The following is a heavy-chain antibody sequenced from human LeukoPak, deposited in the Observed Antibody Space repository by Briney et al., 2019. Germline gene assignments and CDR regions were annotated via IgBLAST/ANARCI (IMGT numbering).Heavy chain of an antibody. CDR3: ARADAHSSSYIFQH. CDR2: ISAYNGNT. D-gene: IGHD6-13*01. V-gene: IGHV1-18*01. J-gene: IGHJ1*01. Sequence: GASVKVSCKASGYSFNIYGITWVRQAPGQGLEWMGWISAYNGNTNYAQNFQGRVTMTTDTSTNTAYMELSSLRSEDTAVYYCARADAHSSSYIFQHWGQGTLVTVSS. CDR1: GYSFNIYG.